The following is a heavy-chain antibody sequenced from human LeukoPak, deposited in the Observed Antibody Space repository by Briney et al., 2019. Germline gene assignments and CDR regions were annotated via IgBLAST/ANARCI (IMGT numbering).Heavy chain of an antibody. Sequence: GGSLRLSCAASGCTFSSYAMSWVRQAPGKGLEWVSAISGSGGSTYYADSVKGRFTISRDNSKNTLYLQMNSLRAEDTAVYYCATVPYGSGSYTYDAFHIWGQGTMVTVSS. V-gene: IGHV3-23*01. CDR2: ISGSGGST. CDR3: ATVPYGSGSYTYDAFHI. D-gene: IGHD3-10*01. J-gene: IGHJ3*02. CDR1: GCTFSSYA.